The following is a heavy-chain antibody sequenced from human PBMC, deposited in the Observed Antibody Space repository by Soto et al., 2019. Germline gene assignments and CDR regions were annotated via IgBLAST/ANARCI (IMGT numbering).Heavy chain of an antibody. V-gene: IGHV1-69*12. D-gene: IGHD5-18*01. CDR1: GGTFSTYV. CDR3: ANGIQLRLRRINHADSG. J-gene: IGHJ4*02. CDR2: IIPMFGTA. Sequence: QVQLVQSGAEVKKPESSVKVSCKAPGGTFSTYVISWVRQAPGQGLEWMGGIIPMFGTASYAQRFRDRVTITADESTNKVYMELSSLSAEDTAVYSCANGIQLRLRRINHADSGWGQGTLVTISS.